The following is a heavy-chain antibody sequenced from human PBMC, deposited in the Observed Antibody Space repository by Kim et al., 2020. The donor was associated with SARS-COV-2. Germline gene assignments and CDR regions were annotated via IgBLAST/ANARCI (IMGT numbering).Heavy chain of an antibody. CDR3: AKDRLLWFGELLSERFDY. D-gene: IGHD3-10*01. V-gene: IGHV3-23*01. J-gene: IGHJ4*02. Sequence: KGRFTIARDNSKNTLYLQMNSLRAEDTAVYYCAKDRLLWFGELLSERFDYWGQGTLVTVSS.